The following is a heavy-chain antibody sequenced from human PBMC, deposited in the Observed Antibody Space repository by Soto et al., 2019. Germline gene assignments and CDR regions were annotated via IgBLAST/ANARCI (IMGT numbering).Heavy chain of an antibody. V-gene: IGHV1-3*01. D-gene: IGHD2-15*01. J-gene: IGHJ4*02. CDR2: INAGNGNT. CDR3: ARVLRYCSGGSCSDFDY. CDR1: GYTFTSYA. Sequence: QVPLVQSGAEVKKPGASVKVSCKASGYTFTSYAMHWVRQAPGQRLEWMGWINAGNGNTKYSQKVQGRVTITRDTSASTAYMELSSLRSEDTAVYYCARVLRYCSGGSCSDFDYWGQGTLVTVSS.